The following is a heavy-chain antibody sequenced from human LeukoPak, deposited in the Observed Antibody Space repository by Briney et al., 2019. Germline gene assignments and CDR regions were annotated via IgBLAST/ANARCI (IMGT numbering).Heavy chain of an antibody. CDR2: SNPSGGST. D-gene: IGHD3-10*01. CDR1: GYTFTSYY. CDR3: ARGYGSGEQFHFDF. Sequence: ASVKVSCKASGYTFTSYYMHWVRQAPGQGLEWMGRSNPSGGSTRYAQKFQGRVTMTRDTSTSTVYMGLSSLRSEDTAVYFCARGYGSGEQFHFDFWGQGTLVTVSS. V-gene: IGHV1-46*01. J-gene: IGHJ4*02.